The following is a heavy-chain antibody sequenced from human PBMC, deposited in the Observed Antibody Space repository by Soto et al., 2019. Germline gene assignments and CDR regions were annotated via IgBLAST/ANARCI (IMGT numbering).Heavy chain of an antibody. J-gene: IGHJ6*02. V-gene: IGHV1-2*04. CDR1: GYSFTDYK. Sequence: ASVKVSCKTSGYSFTDYKLHWVRQAPGQGLEWMGWVDPNGGGSNSAQKFQGWVTMTRDTSISTAYMELSRLRSDDTAVYYCARDTAPSDVWGQGTTVTVSS. CDR2: VDPNGGGS. CDR3: ARDTAPSDV. D-gene: IGHD4-17*01.